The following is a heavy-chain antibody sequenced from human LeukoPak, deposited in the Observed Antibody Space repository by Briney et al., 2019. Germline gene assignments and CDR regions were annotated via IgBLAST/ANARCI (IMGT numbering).Heavy chain of an antibody. CDR2: INSSSSYI. CDR3: ARDPFTSGDYYDSSGYSGY. CDR1: GFTFSSYS. J-gene: IGHJ4*02. D-gene: IGHD3-22*01. V-gene: IGHV3-21*01. Sequence: PGGSLRLSCAASGFTFSSYSMNWVRQAPGKGLEWVSSINSSSSYIYYADSVKGRFTISRDNAKNSLYLQMNSLRAEDTAVYYCARDPFTSGDYYDSSGYSGYWGQGTLVTVSS.